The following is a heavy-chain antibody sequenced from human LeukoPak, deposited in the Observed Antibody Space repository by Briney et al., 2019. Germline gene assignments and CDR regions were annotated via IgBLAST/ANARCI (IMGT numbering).Heavy chain of an antibody. V-gene: IGHV3-13*01. CDR3: AEVGGGPSSWYDY. Sequence: GGSLRLSCAASGFTVSSYAMHWVRQPIGKGLEWVSALGIAGDTFYPGSVKGRFTISRENAKNSLYLQMNSLRAEDTAMYYCAEVGGGPSSWYDYWGQGTLVTVSS. CDR1: GFTVSSYA. D-gene: IGHD6-13*01. J-gene: IGHJ4*02. CDR2: LGIAGDT.